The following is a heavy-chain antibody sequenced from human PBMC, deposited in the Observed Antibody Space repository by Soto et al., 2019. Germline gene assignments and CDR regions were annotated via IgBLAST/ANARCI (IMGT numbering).Heavy chain of an antibody. J-gene: IGHJ4*02. D-gene: IGHD5-12*01. CDR3: PRGGVDVVATSDFDY. Sequence: QVQLVQSGAEVKKPGSSVKVSCKASGGTFNNYAISWVRQAPGQGLEWMGGIIPIIGTADYAHKFQGRLAISADESTGTTFMELSSLRSEDTALYYCPRGGVDVVATSDFDYWGQGTLVTVSS. CDR2: IIPIIGTA. V-gene: IGHV1-69*01. CDR1: GGTFNNYA.